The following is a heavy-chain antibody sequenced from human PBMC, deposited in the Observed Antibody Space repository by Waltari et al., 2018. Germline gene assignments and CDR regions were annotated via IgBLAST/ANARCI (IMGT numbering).Heavy chain of an antibody. Sequence: VHLEVAGGGVVQPGGSLRLSCAASGFTFSQYGMHWVRQSPGKGLEWVAYISFNGREDFYSDSVKGRFTISRDNSRNLLFFQMDSLRPDDTAVYYCVGDSVRLDYWGQGALVTVSS. CDR2: ISFNGRED. V-gene: IGHV3-30*03. CDR1: GFTFSQYG. CDR3: VGDSVRLDY. J-gene: IGHJ4*02. D-gene: IGHD3-10*01.